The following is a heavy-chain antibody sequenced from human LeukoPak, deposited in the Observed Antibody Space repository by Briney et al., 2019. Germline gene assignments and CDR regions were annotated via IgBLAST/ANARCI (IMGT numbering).Heavy chain of an antibody. J-gene: IGHJ4*02. CDR1: GFTFSSYW. Sequence: GGSLRLSCAASGFTFSSYWMSWVRQAPGKGLEWVANIEQDGSEKYYVDSVKGRFTISRDNAKNSLYLQMNSLRAEDTAVYYCARDSYGLLSLYYFDYWGQGTLVTVSS. V-gene: IGHV3-7*01. CDR3: ARDSYGLLSLYYFDY. CDR2: IEQDGSEK. D-gene: IGHD5-18*01.